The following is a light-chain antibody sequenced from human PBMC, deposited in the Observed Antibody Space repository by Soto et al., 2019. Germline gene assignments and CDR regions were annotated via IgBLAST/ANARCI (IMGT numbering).Light chain of an antibody. V-gene: IGLV2-8*01. J-gene: IGLJ1*01. CDR3: SSYAGSSSFDV. CDR1: NSDVGGYNY. CDR2: GVS. Sequence: QSALTQPPSASGSPGQSVTISCTGTNSDVGGYNYVSWYQQHPGKAPKLMIYGVSKRPSGVPDRFSGSKSGNTASLTVSGLQAEDEADYYCSSYAGSSSFDVFGAGTKRTV.